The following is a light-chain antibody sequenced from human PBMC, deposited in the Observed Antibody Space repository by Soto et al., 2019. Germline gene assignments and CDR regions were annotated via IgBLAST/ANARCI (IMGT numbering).Light chain of an antibody. CDR3: QQTYAAPLT. Sequence: DILRTQSPSSLSAFFGDTVSITLQTGPPISVYLNWYQQKPGKAPTLLISAASTLQSGVPSRFSGRGKGTHFTLSISDQRPEDFATYYCQQTYAAPLTFGGGTKVDIK. CDR2: AAS. CDR1: PPISVY. J-gene: IGKJ4*01. V-gene: IGKV1-39*01.